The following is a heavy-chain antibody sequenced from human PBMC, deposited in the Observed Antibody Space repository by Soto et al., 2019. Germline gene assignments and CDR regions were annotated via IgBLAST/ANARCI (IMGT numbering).Heavy chain of an antibody. CDR1: GYTFTDYY. J-gene: IGHJ3*02. V-gene: IGHV1-2*04. D-gene: IGHD3-10*01. Sequence: AAAVKVSCKASGYTFTDYYMHWVRQAPGQGLQWMGWINPNSGDTNYAQKFQGWVTMTRDTSISTAYMELSRLKSDDTAVYYCARKANWGGESAFDIWGQGTMVTVSS. CDR3: ARKANWGGESAFDI. CDR2: INPNSGDT.